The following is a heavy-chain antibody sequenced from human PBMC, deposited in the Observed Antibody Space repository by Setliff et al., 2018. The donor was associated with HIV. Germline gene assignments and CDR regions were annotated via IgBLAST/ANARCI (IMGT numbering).Heavy chain of an antibody. V-gene: IGHV3-74*01. CDR1: GFTLSDHW. CDR3: AREGSGYYYFDY. J-gene: IGHJ4*02. D-gene: IGHD3-22*01. CDR2: TNNDGSIT. Sequence: SGGSLRLSCAASGFTLSDHWMHWVRQVPGKGLVWVSRTNNDGSITNYADFVKGRFTMSRDSAKNTLYLQMNSLRAEDTAVYYCAREGSGYYYFDYWGQGTLVTVSS.